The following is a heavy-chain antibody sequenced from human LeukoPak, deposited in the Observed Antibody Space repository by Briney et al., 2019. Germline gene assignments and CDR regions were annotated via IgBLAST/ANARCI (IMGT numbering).Heavy chain of an antibody. D-gene: IGHD2-8*01. CDR3: ATPGGCTNGVCYLWYYYGMDV. CDR1: GYTLTELS. J-gene: IGHJ6*02. CDR2: FDPEDGET. V-gene: IGHV1-24*01. Sequence: ASVKVSCKVSGYTLTELSMHWVRQAPGKGLEWMGGFDPEDGETIYAQKLQGRVTMTEDTSTDTAYMELSSLRSEDTAVYYCATPGGCTNGVCYLWYYYGMDVWGQGTTVTVSS.